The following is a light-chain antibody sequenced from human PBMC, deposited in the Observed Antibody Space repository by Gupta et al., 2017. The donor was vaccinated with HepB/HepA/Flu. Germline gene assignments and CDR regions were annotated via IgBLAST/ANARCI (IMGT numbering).Light chain of an antibody. CDR1: QSIVSS. J-gene: IGKJ4*01. V-gene: IGKV3-15*01. CDR2: SAS. CDR3: QQDNNWPIT. Sequence: EIVLPQSPGTLCVSRGQRSTLYGRSTQSIVSSVVWYQQKPGQAPRLLIYSASSRATGLPARFRGSGSGTDFTLTISILHAEDFAVYYCQQDNNWPITFGGGTKVDIK.